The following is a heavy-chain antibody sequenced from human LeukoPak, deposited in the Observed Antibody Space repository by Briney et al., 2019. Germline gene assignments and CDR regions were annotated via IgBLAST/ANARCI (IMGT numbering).Heavy chain of an antibody. Sequence: KPSETLSLTCTVPGCSISSYYWSWVRQPPGKGLEWVGYIYYSGSTNYNPSLKSRVTISVDTSKNQFSLKLSSVTAADTAVYYCARDLGLTAMADLFDYWGQGTLVTVSS. CDR2: IYYSGST. CDR1: GCSISSYY. CDR3: ARDLGLTAMADLFDY. V-gene: IGHV4-59*12. J-gene: IGHJ4*02. D-gene: IGHD5-18*01.